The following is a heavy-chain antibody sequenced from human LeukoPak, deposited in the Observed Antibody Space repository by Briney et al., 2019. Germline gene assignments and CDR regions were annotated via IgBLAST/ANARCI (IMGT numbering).Heavy chain of an antibody. CDR1: GGSFSGYY. Sequence: SETLSLTCAVYGGSFSGYYWSWIRQPPGKGLEWIGEINHSGSANYNPSLKSRVTISVDTSKNQFSLKLSSVTAADTAVYYCARKRGYYFDYWGQGTLVTVSS. CDR2: INHSGSA. D-gene: IGHD3-16*01. CDR3: ARKRGYYFDY. J-gene: IGHJ4*02. V-gene: IGHV4-34*01.